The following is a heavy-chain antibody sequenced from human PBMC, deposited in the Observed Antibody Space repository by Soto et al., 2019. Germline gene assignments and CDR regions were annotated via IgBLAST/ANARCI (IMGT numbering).Heavy chain of an antibody. V-gene: IGHV2-5*02. J-gene: IGHJ4*02. CDR3: AHSGYSSSWHGVLVDY. Sequence: QITLKESGPPLVKPTQTLTLTCTFYGFSLSTSGVDVGWIRQPPGKALEWLALIYWDDDKRYSPSLKSRLTITKDTSKNQVVLTMTNMDPVDTATYYCAHSGYSSSWHGVLVDYWGQGTLVTVSS. D-gene: IGHD6-13*01. CDR2: IYWDDDK. CDR1: GFSLSTSGVD.